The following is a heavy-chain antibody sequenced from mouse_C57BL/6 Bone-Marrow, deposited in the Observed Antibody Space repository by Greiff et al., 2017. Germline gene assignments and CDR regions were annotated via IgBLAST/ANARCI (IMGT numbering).Heavy chain of an antibody. CDR1: GYTFTSYG. D-gene: IGHD2-4*01. V-gene: IGHV1-81*01. J-gene: IGHJ3*01. CDR2: IYPRSGNT. Sequence: VQLQQSGAELARPGASVKLSCKASGYTFTSYGISWVKQRTGQGLEWIGEIYPRSGNTYYNEKFKGKATLTADKSSSTAYMELRSLTSEDSAVXFCARHDYDNLTFAYWGQGTLVTVSA. CDR3: ARHDYDNLTFAY.